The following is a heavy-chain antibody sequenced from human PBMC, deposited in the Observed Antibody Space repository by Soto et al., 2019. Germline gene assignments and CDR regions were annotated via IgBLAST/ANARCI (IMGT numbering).Heavy chain of an antibody. CDR2: ISAYNGNT. D-gene: IGHD3-22*01. V-gene: IGHV1-18*01. CDR1: GYTFTSYG. Sequence: ASVKVSCKASGYTFTSYGISWVRQAPGQGLEWMGWISAYNGNTNYAQKLQGRVTMTTDTSTSTAYMELRSLRSDDTATYYCARMDYDSSGYRRFDYWGQGTLVTVSS. CDR3: ARMDYDSSGYRRFDY. J-gene: IGHJ4*02.